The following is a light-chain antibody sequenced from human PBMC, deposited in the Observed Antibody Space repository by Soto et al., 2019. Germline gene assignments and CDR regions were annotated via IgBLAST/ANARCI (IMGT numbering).Light chain of an antibody. V-gene: IGLV2-14*01. J-gene: IGLJ1*01. Sequence: QSVLTQPASVSGSPGQSITISCTGTSSDVGGYNYVSWYQQHPGKAPKLMIYEVSNRPSGVSNRSSGSKSGNTASLTISGLQAEDEADYYCSPYTSSSTCVFGTGTKVTVL. CDR3: SPYTSSSTCV. CDR1: SSDVGGYNY. CDR2: EVS.